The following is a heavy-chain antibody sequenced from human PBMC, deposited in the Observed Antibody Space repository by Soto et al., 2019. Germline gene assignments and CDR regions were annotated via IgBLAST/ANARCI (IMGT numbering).Heavy chain of an antibody. CDR3: ARGLVAATSVGG. CDR1: GYTFTSYD. J-gene: IGHJ4*02. D-gene: IGHD2-15*01. Sequence: QVQLVQSGAEVKKPEASVKVSCKASGYTFTSYDINWVRQATGQGLEWMGWMHPNSGNTGYAQKVQGRVIMTRNTSISTAYIELSSVRSEDTAVYYCARGLVAATSVGGWGQGTLVTVSS. V-gene: IGHV1-8*01. CDR2: MHPNSGNT.